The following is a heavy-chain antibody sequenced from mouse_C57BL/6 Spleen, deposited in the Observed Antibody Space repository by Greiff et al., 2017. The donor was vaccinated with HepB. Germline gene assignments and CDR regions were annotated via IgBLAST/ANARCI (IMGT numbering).Heavy chain of an antibody. J-gene: IGHJ3*01. D-gene: IGHD1-1*02. Sequence: EVMLVESGGGLVKPGGSLKLSCAASGFTFSSYAMSWVRQTPEKRLEWVATISDGGSYTYYPDNVKGRVTISRDNAKNNLYLQMSHLKSEDTAMYYCARGVGHCAWFAYWGQGTLVTVSA. V-gene: IGHV5-4*03. CDR1: GFTFSSYA. CDR3: ARGVGHCAWFAY. CDR2: ISDGGSYT.